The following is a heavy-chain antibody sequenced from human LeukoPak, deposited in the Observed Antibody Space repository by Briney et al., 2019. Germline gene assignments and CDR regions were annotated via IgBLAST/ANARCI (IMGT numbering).Heavy chain of an antibody. CDR2: ITGSGSRA. CDR3: AKDPNGDYIGTFDI. CDR1: QFKFNNYG. Sequence: GGSLRLSCATSQFKFNNYGMTWVRQAPGKGLEWVSSITGSGSRAQYADSVQGRFTISRDNSKNTLYLQMNSLRAEDTAVYYCAKDPNGDYIGTFDIWGQGTMVTVSS. V-gene: IGHV3-23*01. J-gene: IGHJ3*02. D-gene: IGHD4-17*01.